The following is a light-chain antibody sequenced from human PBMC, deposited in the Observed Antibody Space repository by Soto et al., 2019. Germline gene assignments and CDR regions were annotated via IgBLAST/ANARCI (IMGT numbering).Light chain of an antibody. CDR1: SSNIGSNY. CDR3: AAWDDDLRGM. J-gene: IGLJ3*02. CDR2: RND. Sequence: QSVLTQPPSASGTPGQRVSISCSGSSSNIGSNYVYWYQQVPGTAPKLLIYRNDQRPSGVPDRFSGSKSGTSASLTISGLRSEDEGDYFCAAWDDDLRGMFGGGTKLTVL. V-gene: IGLV1-47*01.